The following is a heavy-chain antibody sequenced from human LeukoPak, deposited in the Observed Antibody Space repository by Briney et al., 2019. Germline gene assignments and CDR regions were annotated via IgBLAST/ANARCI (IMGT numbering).Heavy chain of an antibody. J-gene: IGHJ5*02. D-gene: IGHD3-10*01. CDR1: GGSFSNYY. CDR2: TTHDGST. Sequence: SETLSLTCAVYGGSFSNYYWSWIRQRPGKGLEWIGETTHDGSTYYNPSLKSRVTISVDTSKNQFSLKLSSVTAADTAVYYCARGRRGWFDPWGQGTLVTVSS. V-gene: IGHV4-34*01. CDR3: ARGRRGWFDP.